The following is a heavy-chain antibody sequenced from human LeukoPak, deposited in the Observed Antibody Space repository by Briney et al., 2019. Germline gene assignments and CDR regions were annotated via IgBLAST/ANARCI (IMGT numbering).Heavy chain of an antibody. Sequence: PSASVKVSCKASGYTFTGYYMHWVRQAPGQGLEWMGWINPNSGGTNHAQKFQGRVTMTRNTSISTAYMELSSLRSEDTAVYYCARGGESGSYYPYNYYYYYYMDVWGKGTTVTVSS. D-gene: IGHD1-26*01. V-gene: IGHV1-2*02. J-gene: IGHJ6*03. CDR1: GYTFTGYY. CDR2: INPNSGGT. CDR3: ARGGESGSYYPYNYYYYYYMDV.